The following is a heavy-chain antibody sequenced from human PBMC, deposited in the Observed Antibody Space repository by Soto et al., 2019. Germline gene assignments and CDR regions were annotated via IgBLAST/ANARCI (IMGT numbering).Heavy chain of an antibody. CDR1: GFTFGDYA. CDR3: ARLHCSASSCYSVGAFDI. CDR2: ISWNSGSI. V-gene: IGHV3-9*01. D-gene: IGHD2-15*01. Sequence: GGSLRLSCAASGFTFGDYAMQWVRQAPGKGLEWVSAISWNSGSIDYADSVKGRFTTSRDNAKNSLYLQMNSLRAEDTAVYYCARLHCSASSCYSVGAFDIRGQGTMVTVSS. J-gene: IGHJ3*02.